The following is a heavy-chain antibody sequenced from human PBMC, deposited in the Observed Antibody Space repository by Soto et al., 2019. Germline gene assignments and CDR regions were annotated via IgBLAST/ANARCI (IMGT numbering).Heavy chain of an antibody. V-gene: IGHV3-15*01. CDR3: TTAPNYDFWSGALDY. CDR1: GFTFSNAW. Sequence: PGGSLRLSCAASGFTFSNAWMSWLRQAPGKGLEWVGRTKSKTDGGTTDYAAPVRGRFTISRDDSKNTLYLQMNSLKTEDTAVYYCTTAPNYDFWSGALDYWGQGXLVTVSS. D-gene: IGHD3-3*01. J-gene: IGHJ4*02. CDR2: TKSKTDGGTT.